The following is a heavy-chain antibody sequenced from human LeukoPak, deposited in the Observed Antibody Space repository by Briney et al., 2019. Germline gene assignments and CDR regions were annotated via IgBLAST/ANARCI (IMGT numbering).Heavy chain of an antibody. CDR2: IYYSGST. V-gene: IGHV4-39*07. J-gene: IGHJ5*02. CDR3: TREVEGYSYASGRFLHFDP. D-gene: IGHD3-10*01. Sequence: SETLSLTCTVSGDSIRSSSYHWGWIRQPPGKGLEWVGSIYYSGSTYNNRSLKRRLTISIDTSKNQFSLRLSSVTAADTAVYYCTREVEGYSYASGRFLHFDPWGQGTLVTVSS. CDR1: GDSIRSSSYH.